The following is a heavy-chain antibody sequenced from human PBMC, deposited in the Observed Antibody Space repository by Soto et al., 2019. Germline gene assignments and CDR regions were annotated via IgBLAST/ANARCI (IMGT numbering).Heavy chain of an antibody. V-gene: IGHV5-51*01. Sequence: GESLKISLKASGYNFTPNWIAWVRQKPGKGLEWMGSIFPGDSDTRYSPSFHGQVTISADESISTAYLQWGSLKASDSAMYYCARLIGSSSWFDSWGQGALVTVSS. CDR2: IFPGDSDT. CDR3: ARLIGSSSWFDS. CDR1: GYNFTPNW. J-gene: IGHJ5*01. D-gene: IGHD6-13*01.